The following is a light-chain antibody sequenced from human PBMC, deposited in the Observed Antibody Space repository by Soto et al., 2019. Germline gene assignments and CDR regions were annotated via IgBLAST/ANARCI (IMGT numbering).Light chain of an antibody. J-gene: IGKJ4*01. Sequence: DIVMTQSPASLAVSLGESATINCKSSQRVLYSSNHQNYLAWYQQKPGQPPQLLIYWASTRESGVPDRFSGSGSGTDFTLTISSLQAEDVAVYYCQQYYTTPLTFGGVTKVDI. CDR1: QRVLYSSNHQNY. CDR2: WAS. CDR3: QQYYTTPLT. V-gene: IGKV4-1*01.